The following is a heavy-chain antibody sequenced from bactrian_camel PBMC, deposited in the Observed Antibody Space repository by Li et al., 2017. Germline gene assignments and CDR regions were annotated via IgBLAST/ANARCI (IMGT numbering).Heavy chain of an antibody. D-gene: IGHD6*01. Sequence: HVQLVESGGGSVQAGGSLKLACAASGYNFNDDNCGMGWYRQAPGNERVLVTSINSDFTTTYADSVKGRFTISRDNAKNTLYLQLNSLKTEDTAIYYCAARIGWWCGDRWYRGSDFGYWGQGTQVTVS. CDR3: AARIGWWCGDRWYRGSDFGY. CDR1: GYNFNDDNCG. V-gene: IGHV3S53*01. CDR2: INSDFTT. J-gene: IGHJ6*01.